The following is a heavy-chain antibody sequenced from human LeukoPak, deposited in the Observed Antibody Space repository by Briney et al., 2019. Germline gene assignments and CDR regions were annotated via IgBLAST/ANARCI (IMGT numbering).Heavy chain of an antibody. CDR1: GFTFSSYA. CDR3: AKDSPAGRRYYYYGMDV. D-gene: IGHD6-19*01. CDR2: ISGSGGST. Sequence: PGGSLRLSCAASGFTFSSYAMSWVRQAPGKGLEWVSAISGSGGSTYYADSVKGRFTISRDSSKNTLYLQMNSLRAEDTAVYYCAKDSPAGRRYYYYGMDVWGQGTTVTVSS. J-gene: IGHJ6*02. V-gene: IGHV3-23*01.